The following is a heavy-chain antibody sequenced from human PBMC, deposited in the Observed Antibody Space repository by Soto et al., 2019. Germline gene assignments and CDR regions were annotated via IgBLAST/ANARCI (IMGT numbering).Heavy chain of an antibody. J-gene: IGHJ4*02. D-gene: IGHD3-10*01. CDR1: GGSISSYY. CDR2: IYYSGST. CDR3: ARVAYGSGSYHVDY. Sequence: SETLSLTCTVSGGSISSYYWSWIRQPPGKGLEWIGYIYYSGSTNYNPSLKSRVTISVDTSKNQFSLKLSSVTAADTAVYYCARVAYGSGSYHVDYWGQGTLLTVSS. V-gene: IGHV4-59*01.